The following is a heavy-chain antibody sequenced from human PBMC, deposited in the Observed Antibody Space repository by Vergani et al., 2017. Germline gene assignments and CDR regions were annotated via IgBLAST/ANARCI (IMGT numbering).Heavy chain of an antibody. V-gene: IGHV3-23*01. CDR3: AKDNVPGYYDSSGYCDY. J-gene: IGHJ4*02. CDR2: ISVSGGFT. CDR1: GFTFTNFA. Sequence: EVQLLESGGNLVQPGGSLRLSCAASGFTFTNFAMTWVRQAPGEGLEWVSGISVSGGFTYYADSVKGRFTISRDNSKNTMFLQMNNLRAEDTAVYYCAKDNVPGYYDSSGYCDYWGQGTLVTVSS. D-gene: IGHD3-22*01.